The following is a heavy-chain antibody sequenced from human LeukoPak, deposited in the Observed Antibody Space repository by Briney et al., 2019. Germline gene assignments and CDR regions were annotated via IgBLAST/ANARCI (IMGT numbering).Heavy chain of an antibody. CDR1: GGTFSSYA. CDR2: IIPIFGTA. D-gene: IGHD3-10*01. J-gene: IGHJ4*02. Sequence: VASVKVSCKASGGTFSSYAISWVRQAPGQGLEWMGGIIPIFGTANYAQKFQGRVTITADESTSTAYMELSSLRSEDTAVYYCAASEGFGEPLADWGQGTLVTVSS. CDR3: AASEGFGEPLAD. V-gene: IGHV1-69*13.